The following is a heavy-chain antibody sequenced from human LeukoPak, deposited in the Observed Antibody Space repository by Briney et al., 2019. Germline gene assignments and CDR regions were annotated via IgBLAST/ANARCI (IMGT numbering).Heavy chain of an antibody. Sequence: SETLSLTCTVSGGSISSYYWNWIRQPPGKGLEWIGYIYSSGSTNYNPSLKSRVTISVDTSKNQFSLKLSSVTAADTAVYYCAMILAGSINWFDPWGQGTLVTVSS. V-gene: IGHV4-59*12. CDR3: AMILAGSINWFDP. J-gene: IGHJ5*02. D-gene: IGHD6-19*01. CDR2: IYSSGST. CDR1: GGSISSYY.